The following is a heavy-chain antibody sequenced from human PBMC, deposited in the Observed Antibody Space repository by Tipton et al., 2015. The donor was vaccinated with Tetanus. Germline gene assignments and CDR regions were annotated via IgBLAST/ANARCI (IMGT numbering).Heavy chain of an antibody. CDR1: GGSISSYY. V-gene: IGHV4-59*08. Sequence: TLSLTCTVSGGSISSYYWSWIRQPPGKGLEWIGYIYYSGSTNYNPSLKSRVTISVDTSKNQFSLKLSSVTAADTAVYYCARTEPSPAYSRPPSPKRFEGYYKGGYYYYGMDVWGQGTTVTVSS. CDR3: ARTEPSPAYSRPPSPKRFEGYYKGGYYYYGMDV. CDR2: IYYSGST. D-gene: IGHD3-9*01. J-gene: IGHJ6*02.